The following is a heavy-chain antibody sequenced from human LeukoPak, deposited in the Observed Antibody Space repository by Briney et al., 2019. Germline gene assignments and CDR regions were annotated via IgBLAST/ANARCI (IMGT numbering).Heavy chain of an antibody. D-gene: IGHD3-16*02. CDR3: ARFSDIMISFGGAISYFDY. CDR2: ITHSGGT. CDR1: GGSFNDSD. Sequence: SETLSLTCTPYGGSFNDSDWSWIRQPPGKGLEWIAEITHSGGTHYYPALWSRRTISTDTSRNKLSLQLTSETAGDTGVYFCARFSDIMISFGGAISYFDYWGQGALVTVSS. V-gene: IGHV4-34*01. J-gene: IGHJ4*02.